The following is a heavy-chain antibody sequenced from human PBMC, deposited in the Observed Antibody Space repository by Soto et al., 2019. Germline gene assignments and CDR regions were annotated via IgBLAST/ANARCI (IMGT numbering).Heavy chain of an antibody. CDR2: ISGGGDNT. Sequence: EVQLLQSGGGLVQPGGSLTVSCAASGFTFSSYAMSWVRQAPGKGLEWVSGISGGGDNTYYTDSVNGRFSISRDNSENTLDLQMNRLRDEDTAIYYCGKGGSSPWYFNWYDPWGQGSLVTVSS. J-gene: IGHJ5*02. CDR1: GFTFSSYA. V-gene: IGHV3-23*01. CDR3: GKGGSSPWYFNWYDP. D-gene: IGHD6-13*01.